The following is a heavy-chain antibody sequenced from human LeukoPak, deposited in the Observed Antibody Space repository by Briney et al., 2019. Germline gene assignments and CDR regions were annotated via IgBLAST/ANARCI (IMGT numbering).Heavy chain of an antibody. CDR3: ARDSPQRYDSSGYYYLFDY. CDR1: GFTFSSYW. V-gene: IGHV3-7*01. CDR2: IKQDGSEK. Sequence: GGSLRLSCAASGFTFSSYWMSWVRQAPGKGLEWVANIKQDGSEKYYVDSVKGRFTISRDNAKNSLYLQMNSLRAEDTAVCYCARDSPQRYDSSGYYYLFDYWGQGTLVTVSS. J-gene: IGHJ4*02. D-gene: IGHD3-22*01.